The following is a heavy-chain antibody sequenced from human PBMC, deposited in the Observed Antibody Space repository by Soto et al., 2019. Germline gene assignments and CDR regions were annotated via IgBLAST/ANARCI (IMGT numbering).Heavy chain of an antibody. Sequence: QGQLVESGGGVVQPGRSLRLSCAASGFTFSSYGMHWVRQAPGKGLAWVAVIWYDGSNKYYADSVKGRFTISRDNSKNTLYLRMSSLRAEDTAVYYCARDRYSSGWYDLDYWGQGTLVTVSS. CDR2: IWYDGSNK. D-gene: IGHD6-19*01. J-gene: IGHJ4*02. V-gene: IGHV3-33*01. CDR1: GFTFSSYG. CDR3: ARDRYSSGWYDLDY.